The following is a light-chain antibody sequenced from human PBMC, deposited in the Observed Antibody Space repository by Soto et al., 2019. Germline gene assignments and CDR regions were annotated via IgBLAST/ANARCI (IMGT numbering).Light chain of an antibody. CDR2: DAS. CDR3: QQYEDLPLT. CDR1: QSIANF. J-gene: IGKJ4*01. V-gene: IGKV1-33*01. Sequence: DVQMTQSPSSLSASVGDRVTITCKANQSIANFLNWFQHKPGEAPKLLISDASRLELGVPSRFSGSRSGTDFVLDISNLQSEDVATYFCQQYEDLPLTFGGGTKVDI.